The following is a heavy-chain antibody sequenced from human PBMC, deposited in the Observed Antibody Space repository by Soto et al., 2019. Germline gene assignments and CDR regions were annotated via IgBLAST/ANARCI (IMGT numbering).Heavy chain of an antibody. CDR2: FSNSGDST. CDR3: AKYGQTSGGRGYDRHFDY. V-gene: IGHV3-23*01. Sequence: PGGSLKLSCAASGFTFSSYAMGWVRQAPGKNLEWVSAFSNSGDSTSYANSVKGRFTMSRDNSENTLFLQMNSLRAEDTAVYYCAKYGQTSGGRGYDRHFDYWGQGTLVTVSS. CDR1: GFTFSSYA. J-gene: IGHJ4*02. D-gene: IGHD5-12*01.